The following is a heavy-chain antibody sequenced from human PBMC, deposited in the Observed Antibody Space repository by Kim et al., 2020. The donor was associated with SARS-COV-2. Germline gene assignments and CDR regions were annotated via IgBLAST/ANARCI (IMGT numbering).Heavy chain of an antibody. Sequence: YAGSVKGRFTISRDNSKNTLYLQMNSLRAEDTVVYYCAKASRDMDAFDIWGQGTMVTVS. CDR3: AKASRDMDAFDI. V-gene: IGHV3-23*01. J-gene: IGHJ3*02. D-gene: IGHD2-15*01.